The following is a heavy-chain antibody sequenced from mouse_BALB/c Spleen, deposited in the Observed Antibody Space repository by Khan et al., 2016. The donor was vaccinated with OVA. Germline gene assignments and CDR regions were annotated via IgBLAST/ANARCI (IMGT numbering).Heavy chain of an antibody. D-gene: IGHD2-14*01. Sequence: EVQLQESGPSLVKPSQTLSLTCSVTGDSITSGYWSWIRKFPGNKLEYRGYMIYTGYTDYNSSLKSRLAITRHTSKNQYYLQLNSVTTEDTATYYCARSTYRYAFAYWGQGTLVTVSA. CDR1: GDSITSGY. CDR2: MIYTGYT. V-gene: IGHV3-8*02. CDR3: ARSTYRYAFAY. J-gene: IGHJ3*01.